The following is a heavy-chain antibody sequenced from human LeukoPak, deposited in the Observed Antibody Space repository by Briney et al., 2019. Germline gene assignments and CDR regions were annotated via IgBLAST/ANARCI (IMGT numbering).Heavy chain of an antibody. Sequence: SVKVSCKASGGTFSSYAISWVRQAPGQGLEWMGGIIPIFGTANYAQKFQGRVTITADESTSTAYMELSSLRSEDTAVYYCVRGIDTTGYFNYWGQGTLVTVSS. D-gene: IGHD3-22*01. V-gene: IGHV1-69*13. CDR2: IIPIFGTA. CDR3: VRGIDTTGYFNY. J-gene: IGHJ4*02. CDR1: GGTFSSYA.